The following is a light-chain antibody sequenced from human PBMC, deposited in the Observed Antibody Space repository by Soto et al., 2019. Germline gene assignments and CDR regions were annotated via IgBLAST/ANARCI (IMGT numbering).Light chain of an antibody. J-gene: IGKJ1*01. CDR3: QQSFFAPPT. V-gene: IGKV1-39*01. Sequence: DIHTAQSPSSVSASVRDTVTISCRASQNVRSYLNWYQQKPGKAPKLLIYESSTLESGVPSTFSGDGFGTDFTLTISSLHPDDFATYYCQQSFFAPPTFGRGTKV. CDR1: QNVRSY. CDR2: ESS.